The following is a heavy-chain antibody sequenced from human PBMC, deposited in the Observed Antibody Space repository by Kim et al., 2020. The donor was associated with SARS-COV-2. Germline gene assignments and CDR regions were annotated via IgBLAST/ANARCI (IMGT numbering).Heavy chain of an antibody. CDR3: ASLSRGVTGSGWFRQGRYYFDY. D-gene: IGHD6-19*01. Sequence: ASVKVSCKASGYTFTSYAMNWVRQAPGQGLEWMGWINTNTGNPTYTQGFTGRFVFSLDTSVSTAYLQISSLKAEDTAVYYCASLSRGVTGSGWFRQGRYYFDYWGQGTLVTVSS. V-gene: IGHV7-4-1*02. J-gene: IGHJ4*02. CDR1: GYTFTSYA. CDR2: INTNTGNP.